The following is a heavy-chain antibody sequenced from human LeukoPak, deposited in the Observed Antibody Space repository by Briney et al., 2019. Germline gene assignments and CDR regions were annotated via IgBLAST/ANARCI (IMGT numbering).Heavy chain of an antibody. Sequence: SETLSLTCSVSGGLITSTIHYWAWLRQPPGKGLEWIASIYYNGITYYNASLESRVTMSVDTSRNQFSLRLTSVTAADTAIYYCARELDGNGGWFDPWGQGTLVTVSS. D-gene: IGHD5-24*01. CDR1: GGLITSTIHY. CDR2: IYYNGIT. J-gene: IGHJ5*02. V-gene: IGHV4-39*07. CDR3: ARELDGNGGWFDP.